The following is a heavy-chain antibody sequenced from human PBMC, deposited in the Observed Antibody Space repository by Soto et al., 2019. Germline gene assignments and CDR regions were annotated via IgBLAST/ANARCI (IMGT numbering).Heavy chain of an antibody. V-gene: IGHV1-8*01. Sequence: VKLGQSGAELKKPGASWKVSCRASGSTFTSYDTNWVRQATGQGLEWMGWMNPNSGNTGYAQKFQGRVTMTRNTSISTAYMELSSLRSEDTAVYYCARVEGWFDPWGQGTLVTVSS. J-gene: IGHJ5*02. CDR3: ARVEGWFDP. CDR1: GSTFTSYD. CDR2: MNPNSGNT.